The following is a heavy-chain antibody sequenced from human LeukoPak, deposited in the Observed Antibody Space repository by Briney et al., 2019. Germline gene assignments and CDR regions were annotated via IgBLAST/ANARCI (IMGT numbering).Heavy chain of an antibody. CDR2: INPNSGGT. D-gene: IGHD1-1*01. V-gene: IGHV1-2*02. CDR1: GYTFTGYY. Sequence: GASVKVSCKASGYTFTGYYMHWVRQAPGQGLEWMGWINPNSGGTNYAQKFHGRVTMTRDTSISTAYMELSRLRSDDTAVYYCARDLTTGTTGNLDYWGQGTLVTVSS. J-gene: IGHJ4*02. CDR3: ARDLTTGTTGNLDY.